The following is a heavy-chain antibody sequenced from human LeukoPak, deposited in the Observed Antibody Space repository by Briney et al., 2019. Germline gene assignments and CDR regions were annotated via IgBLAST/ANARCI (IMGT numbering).Heavy chain of an antibody. J-gene: IGHJ4*02. Sequence: ASVKVSCKASGYIFTTYYMHWVRQAPGQGLEWMGIINPSGGSTSYAQKFQGRVTITADESTSTAYMELSSLRSEDTAVYYCASGGDLRGQGTLVTVSS. D-gene: IGHD2-21*01. CDR1: GYIFTTYY. CDR3: ASGGDL. CDR2: INPSGGST. V-gene: IGHV1-46*01.